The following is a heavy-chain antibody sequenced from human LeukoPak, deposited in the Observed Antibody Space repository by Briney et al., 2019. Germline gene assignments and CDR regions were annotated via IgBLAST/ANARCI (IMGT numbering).Heavy chain of an antibody. Sequence: GGSLRLSCAASGFTFGTYAMSWVRQAPGKGLEWVATIKEDGSDKYYVDSVRGRFTISRDNAENSLYLQMNSLRAEDTALYYCVRDGIRDIPGIITIRYDYWGKGTLVTVSS. CDR2: IKEDGSDK. CDR1: GFTFGTYA. CDR3: VRDGIRDIPGIITIRYDY. D-gene: IGHD3-10*01. V-gene: IGHV3-7*05. J-gene: IGHJ4*02.